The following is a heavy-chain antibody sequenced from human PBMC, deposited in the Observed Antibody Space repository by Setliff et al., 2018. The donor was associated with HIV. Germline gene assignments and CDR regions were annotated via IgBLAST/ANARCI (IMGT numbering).Heavy chain of an antibody. J-gene: IGHJ5*02. CDR1: GGSISSSSYY. D-gene: IGHD3-9*01. CDR2: IYYSGST. V-gene: IGHV4-39*01. Sequence: SETLSLTCTVSGGSISSSSYYWGWIRQPPGKGLEWIGSIYYSGSTHYSPSLKSRATISVDTSKNQFSLKLSSVTAADTAVYYCARQGYDILTGYKFDPWGQGTLVTVSS. CDR3: ARQGYDILTGYKFDP.